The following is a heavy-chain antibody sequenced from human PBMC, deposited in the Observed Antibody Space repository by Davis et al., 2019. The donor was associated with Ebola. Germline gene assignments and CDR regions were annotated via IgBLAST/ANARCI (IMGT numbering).Heavy chain of an antibody. CDR1: GGSFSGYY. D-gene: IGHD6-6*01. V-gene: IGHV4-34*01. Sequence: SETLSLTCAVYGGSFSGYYWSWIRQPPGKGLEWIGEINHSGSTNYNPSLKSRVTISVDTSKNQFSLKLSSVTAADTAVYYCAKDEDSSSSLFYYYGMDVWGQGTTVTVSS. J-gene: IGHJ6*02. CDR3: AKDEDSSSSLFYYYGMDV. CDR2: INHSGST.